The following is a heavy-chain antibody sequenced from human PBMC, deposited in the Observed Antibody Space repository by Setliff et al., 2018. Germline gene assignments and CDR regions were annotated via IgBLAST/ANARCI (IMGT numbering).Heavy chain of an antibody. V-gene: IGHV1-18*01. J-gene: IGHJ4*02. D-gene: IGHD2-8*01. CDR2: ISAYNGKT. CDR3: LRLVRYCTKIACQATSGDEV. CDR1: GYTLSNSI. Sequence: ASVKVSCKASGYTLSNSILSWGRQAPGQGLEWVGWISAYNGKTYFAQKFQDRITLTTDTSTNTGYLELRGLRSDDTAVYYCLRLVRYCTKIACQATSGDEVWGLGTLVTVSS.